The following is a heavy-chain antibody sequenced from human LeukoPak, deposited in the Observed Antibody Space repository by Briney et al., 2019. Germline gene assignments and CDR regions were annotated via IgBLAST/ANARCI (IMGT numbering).Heavy chain of an antibody. Sequence: GGSLRLSCAASGFTFSSYAMHWVRQAPGKGLEWVAVISYDGSNKYYADSVKGRFTISRDNSKNTLYLQMNSLRAEDTAVYYCARDGDYYDSSGYFDYWGQGTLVTVSS. D-gene: IGHD3-22*01. J-gene: IGHJ4*02. CDR2: ISYDGSNK. CDR3: ARDGDYYDSSGYFDY. V-gene: IGHV3-30-3*01. CDR1: GFTFSSYA.